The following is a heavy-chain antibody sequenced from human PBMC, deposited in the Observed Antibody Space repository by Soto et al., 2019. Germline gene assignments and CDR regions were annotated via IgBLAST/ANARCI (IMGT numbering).Heavy chain of an antibody. CDR2: ITGSGGST. Sequence: PGGSLRLSCAASGFTFSNYAMSWVRQAPGKGLEWVSAITGSGGSTYYADSVRGRFTISKDKSNNTLYLQMNSLRAEDTAVYYCAKASGLTTIRYYFDYWGQGTLVTVSS. V-gene: IGHV3-23*01. CDR3: AKASGLTTIRYYFDY. CDR1: GFTFSNYA. J-gene: IGHJ4*02. D-gene: IGHD3-9*01.